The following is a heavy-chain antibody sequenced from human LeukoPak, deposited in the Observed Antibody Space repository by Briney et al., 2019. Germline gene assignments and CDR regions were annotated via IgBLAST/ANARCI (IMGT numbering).Heavy chain of an antibody. CDR2: ISSSSSYI. Sequence: GGSLRLSCAASGFTFSSYTMNWVRQAPGKGPEWVSSISSSSSYIYYADSVKGRFTISRDNAKNSLYLQMNSLRAEDTAVYYCARALTPDDAFDIWGQGTMVTVSS. J-gene: IGHJ3*02. V-gene: IGHV3-21*01. CDR1: GFTFSSYT. CDR3: ARALTPDDAFDI.